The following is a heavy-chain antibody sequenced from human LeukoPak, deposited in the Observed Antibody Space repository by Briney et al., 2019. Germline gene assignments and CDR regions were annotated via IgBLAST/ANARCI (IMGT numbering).Heavy chain of an antibody. CDR2: IIPIFGTA. Sequence: GASVKVSCKASGGTFSSYAISWVRQAPGQGLEWMGGIIPIFGTANYAQKFQGRVTITADESTSTAYMELSSLRSEDTAVYYCARDTVGATGYYYYMDVWGKGTTVTVSS. V-gene: IGHV1-69*01. J-gene: IGHJ6*03. CDR3: ARDTVGATGYYYYMDV. D-gene: IGHD1-26*01. CDR1: GGTFSSYA.